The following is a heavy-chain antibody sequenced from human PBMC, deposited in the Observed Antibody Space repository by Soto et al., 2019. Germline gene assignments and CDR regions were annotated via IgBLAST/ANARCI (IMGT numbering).Heavy chain of an antibody. CDR3: TIGDYYDSSGTYYFDY. V-gene: IGHV3-73*02. D-gene: IGHD3-22*01. CDR2: IRSKANSYAT. J-gene: IGHJ4*02. CDR1: GFTFSGSA. Sequence: EVQLVESGGGLVQPGGSLKLSCAGSGFTFSGSAMHCVRQASGKGLEWVGRIRSKANSYATAYAASVKGRFTISRDDSKNTAYLQMNSLKTEDTAVYYCTIGDYYDSSGTYYFDYWGQGTLVTVSS.